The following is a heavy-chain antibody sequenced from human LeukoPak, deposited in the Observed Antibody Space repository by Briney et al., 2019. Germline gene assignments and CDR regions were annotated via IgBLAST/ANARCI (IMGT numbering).Heavy chain of an antibody. CDR3: ARDTPYYDSAATPDY. J-gene: IGHJ4*02. CDR2: IHYSGST. Sequence: PSETLSLTCTVSGGSIGSYYWSWVRQPPGKGLEWIGYIHYSGSTYYNPSLKSRVTISVDTSKNQFSLKLSSVTAADTAVYYCARDTPYYDSAATPDYWGQGTLVTVSS. V-gene: IGHV4-59*12. CDR1: GGSIGSYY. D-gene: IGHD3-22*01.